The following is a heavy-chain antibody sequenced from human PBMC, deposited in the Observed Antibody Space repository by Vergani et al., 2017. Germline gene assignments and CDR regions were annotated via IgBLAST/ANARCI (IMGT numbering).Heavy chain of an antibody. CDR3: AKGKYYYDSSGYYQFDY. D-gene: IGHD3-22*01. V-gene: IGHV3-43*01. Sequence: EVQLVESGGVVVQPGGSLRLSCAASGFTFDDYTMHWVRQAPGKGLEWVSLISWDGGSTYYADSVKGRFTISRDNSKNSLYLQMNSLRTEDTALYYCAKGKYYYDSSGYYQFDYWGQGTQVTVSS. CDR1: GFTFDDYT. J-gene: IGHJ4*02. CDR2: ISWDGGST.